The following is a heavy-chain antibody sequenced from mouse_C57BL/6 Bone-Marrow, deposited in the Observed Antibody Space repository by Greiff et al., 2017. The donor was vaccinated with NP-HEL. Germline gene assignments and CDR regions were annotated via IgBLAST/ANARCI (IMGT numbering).Heavy chain of an antibody. CDR1: GFTFSSYA. CDR2: ISDGGSYT. CDR3: ARVRDGTPINYAMDY. V-gene: IGHV5-4*01. Sequence: DVHLVESGGGLVKPGGSLKLSCAASGFTFSSYAMSWVRQTPEKRLEWVATISDGGSYTYYPDNVKGRFTISRDNAKNNLYLQMSHLKSEDTAMYYCARVRDGTPINYAMDYWGQGTSVTVSS. D-gene: IGHD2-1*01. J-gene: IGHJ4*01.